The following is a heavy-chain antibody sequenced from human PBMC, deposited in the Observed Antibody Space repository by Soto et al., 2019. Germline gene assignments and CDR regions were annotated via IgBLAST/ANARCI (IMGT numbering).Heavy chain of an antibody. V-gene: IGHV3-23*01. Sequence: GGSLRLSCAASGVTCSAFAMNWVRQAPGKGLEWVSAITGSGGSTYYVDSVKGRFTISRDNSKNTLHLQMNSLRAEDSAVYYCAKLSGYDYYYYIDVWGKGTTVTSP. CDR1: GVTCSAFA. J-gene: IGHJ6*03. CDR2: ITGSGGST. D-gene: IGHD1-26*01. CDR3: AKLSGYDYYYYIDV.